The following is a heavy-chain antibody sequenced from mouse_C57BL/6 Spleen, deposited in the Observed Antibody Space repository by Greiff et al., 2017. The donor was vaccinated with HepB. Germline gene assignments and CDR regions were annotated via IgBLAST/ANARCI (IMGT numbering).Heavy chain of an antibody. J-gene: IGHJ2*01. CDR2: IDPETGGT. Sequence: QVQLKQSGAELVRPGASVTLSCKASGYTFTDYEMHWVKQTPVHGLEWIGAIDPETGGTACNQKFKGKAILTADKSSSTAYMELRSLTSEDSAVYYCTRPSTMVTTDFDYWGQGTTLTVSS. CDR3: TRPSTMVTTDFDY. CDR1: GYTFTDYE. V-gene: IGHV1-15*01. D-gene: IGHD2-2*01.